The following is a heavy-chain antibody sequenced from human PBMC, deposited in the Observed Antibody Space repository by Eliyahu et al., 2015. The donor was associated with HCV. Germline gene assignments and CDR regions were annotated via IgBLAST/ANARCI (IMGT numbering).Heavy chain of an antibody. CDR1: GFTFSXYP. Sequence: EVQLVESGGGLVKPGGSLRLSCAAXGFTFSXYPLNWVRQAPGKGLEWVSSITSSSSYSXYADSVRGRFTISRDNAKNSLFLQMNSLRAEDTAVYYCARDIVTGTLGRDWFDPWGQGTLVTVSS. CDR2: ITSSSSYS. J-gene: IGHJ5*02. D-gene: IGHD1-7*01. CDR3: ARDIVTGTLGRDWFDP. V-gene: IGHV3-21*01.